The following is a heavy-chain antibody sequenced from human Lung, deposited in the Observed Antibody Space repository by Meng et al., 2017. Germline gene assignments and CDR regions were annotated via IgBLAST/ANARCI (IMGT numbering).Heavy chain of an antibody. CDR3: ARDRQWLFDY. V-gene: IGHV1-18*01. J-gene: IGHJ4*02. Sequence: QVHLVQSGLEVKKPGASVKVSCKASGYTFPTYGISWLRQAPGQGLEWMGWIDPGNGNRDFAEKFQDRLTISNDTSSSTVYMELTRLTSDDTAVYYCARDRQWLFDYWGQGALVTVSS. CDR1: GYTFPTYG. D-gene: IGHD6-19*01. CDR2: IDPGNGNR.